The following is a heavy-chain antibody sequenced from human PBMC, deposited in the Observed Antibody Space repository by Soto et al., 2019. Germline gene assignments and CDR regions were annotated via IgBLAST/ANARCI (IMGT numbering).Heavy chain of an antibody. J-gene: IGHJ6*02. CDR2: IYYSGST. D-gene: IGHD2-21*01. CDR1: GGSISSGGYY. Sequence: QVQLQESGPGLVKPSQTLSLTCTVSGGSISSGGYYWSWIRQHPGKGLEWIGYIYYSGSTYYNPSLKSRVTIAGDTSKNQFALKLSSVTAADTAVYYCAASCVGCGGLNYYGMDVWGQGTTVTVSS. CDR3: AASCVGCGGLNYYGMDV. V-gene: IGHV4-31*03.